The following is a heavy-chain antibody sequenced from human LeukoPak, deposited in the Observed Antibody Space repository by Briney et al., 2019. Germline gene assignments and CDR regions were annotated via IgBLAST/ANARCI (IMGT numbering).Heavy chain of an antibody. CDR3: ATRYYYDSSGYYRGRDAFDI. J-gene: IGHJ3*02. Sequence: ASVKVSCKASGYTFTSYYMHWVRQAPGQGLEWMGIINPSGGSTSYAQKFQGRVTMTRDTSTSTVYMELSSLRSEDTAVYYCATRYYYDSSGYYRGRDAFDIWGQGTMVTVSS. CDR2: INPSGGST. V-gene: IGHV1-46*01. D-gene: IGHD3-22*01. CDR1: GYTFTSYY.